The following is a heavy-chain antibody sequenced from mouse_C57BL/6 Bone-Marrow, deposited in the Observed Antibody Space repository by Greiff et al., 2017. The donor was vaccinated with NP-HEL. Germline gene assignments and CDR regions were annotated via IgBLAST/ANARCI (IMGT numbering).Heavy chain of an antibody. D-gene: IGHD1-1*01. J-gene: IGHJ3*01. CDR2: IYPGNSDT. Sequence: EVQLQESGTVLARPGASVKMSCKTSGYTFTSYWMHWVKQRPGQGLEWIGAIYPGNSDTSYNQKFKGKAKLTAVTSASTAYMELSSLTNEDSAVYYGTRGGYYYGSSPAWFAYWGQGTLVTVSA. CDR3: TRGGYYYGSSPAWFAY. V-gene: IGHV1-5*01. CDR1: GYTFTSYW.